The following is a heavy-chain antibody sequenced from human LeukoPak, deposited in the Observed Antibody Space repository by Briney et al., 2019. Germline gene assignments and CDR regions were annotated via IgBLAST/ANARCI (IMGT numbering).Heavy chain of an antibody. Sequence: GGSLRLSCAASGFTFSSYAISWVRQAPGKGLEWVSAISGSGGSTYYADSVKGRFTISRDNSKNTLYLQMNSLRAEDTAVYYCAKGSGYYYDSSGSPLFDYWGQGTLVTVSS. CDR2: ISGSGGST. D-gene: IGHD3-22*01. V-gene: IGHV3-23*01. J-gene: IGHJ4*02. CDR1: GFTFSSYA. CDR3: AKGSGYYYDSSGSPLFDY.